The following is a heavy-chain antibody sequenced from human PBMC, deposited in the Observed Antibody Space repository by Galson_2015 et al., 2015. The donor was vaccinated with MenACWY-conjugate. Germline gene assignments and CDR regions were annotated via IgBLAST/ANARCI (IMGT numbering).Heavy chain of an antibody. CDR3: ARHPPGGRGMDV. D-gene: IGHD1-26*01. CDR2: ISPGDSHT. Sequence: QSGAEVKKPGESLTISCKGSGYSFTTYWIAWVRQMPGKGLEWMGLISPGDSHTRYNPAFQGQVTISADKSISTAYLQWNSLQASDTAMYYCARHPPGGRGMDVWGQGTTVTVSS. J-gene: IGHJ6*02. CDR1: GYSFTTYW. V-gene: IGHV5-51*01.